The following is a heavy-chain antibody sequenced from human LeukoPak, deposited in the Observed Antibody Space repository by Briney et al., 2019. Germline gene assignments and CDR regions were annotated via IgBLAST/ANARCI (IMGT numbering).Heavy chain of an antibody. V-gene: IGHV3-7*01. CDR2: IKQDGSEK. J-gene: IGHJ6*02. CDR3: ARDRSYDSSGYYQGRYYYGMDV. D-gene: IGHD3-22*01. Sequence: PGGSLRVSCAASGFTFSSYWMSWVRQAPGKGLEWVANIKQDGSEKYYVDSVKGRFTISRDNAKNSLYLQMNSLRAEDTAVYYCARDRSYDSSGYYQGRYYYGMDVWGQGTTVTVSS. CDR1: GFTFSSYW.